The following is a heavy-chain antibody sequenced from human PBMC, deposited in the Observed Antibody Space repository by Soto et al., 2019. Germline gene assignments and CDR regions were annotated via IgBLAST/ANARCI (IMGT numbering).Heavy chain of an antibody. CDR2: ISGSGGST. CDR1: GFTFSSYG. V-gene: IGHV3-23*01. J-gene: IGHJ4*02. CDR3: AKVDRDSSGYYYFDY. Sequence: GGSLRLSCAASGFTFSSYGMHWVRQAPGKGLEWVSAISGSGGSTYYADSVKGRFTISRDNSKNTLYLQMNSLRAEDTAVYYCAKVDRDSSGYYYFDYWGQGTLVTVSS. D-gene: IGHD3-22*01.